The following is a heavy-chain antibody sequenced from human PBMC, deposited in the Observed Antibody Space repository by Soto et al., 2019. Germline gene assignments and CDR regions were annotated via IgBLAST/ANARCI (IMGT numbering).Heavy chain of an antibody. CDR1: GYTFTSYA. Sequence: ASVKVSCKASGYTFTSYAMHWVRQAPGQRLEWMGWINAGNGNTKYSQKFQGRVTITRDTSASTAYMELSSLRSEDTAVYYCAINSASGCSGGSCYGKYYYYYYYMDVWGKGTTVTVSS. CDR2: INAGNGNT. V-gene: IGHV1-3*01. CDR3: AINSASGCSGGSCYGKYYYYYYYMDV. D-gene: IGHD2-15*01. J-gene: IGHJ6*03.